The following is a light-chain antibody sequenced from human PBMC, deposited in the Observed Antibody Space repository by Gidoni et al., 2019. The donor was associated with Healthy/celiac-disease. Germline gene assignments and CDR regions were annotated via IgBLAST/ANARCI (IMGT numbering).Light chain of an antibody. J-gene: IGLJ3*02. CDR2: EVS. CDR3: SSYTSSSTLGV. Sequence: QSALTPPASVSGSPGQSITISCTGTSSDVGGYNYVSWYQQHPGKAPKLMIYEVSNRPSGVSNRFSGSKSGNTASLTISGLQAEDEADYYCSSYTSSSTLGVFGGGTKLTVL. CDR1: SSDVGGYNY. V-gene: IGLV2-14*01.